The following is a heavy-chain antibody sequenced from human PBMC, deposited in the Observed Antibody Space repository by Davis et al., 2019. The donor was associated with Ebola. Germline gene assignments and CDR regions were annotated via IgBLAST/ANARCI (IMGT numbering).Heavy chain of an antibody. CDR3: ARTSAWNYFDY. V-gene: IGHV1-18*01. Sequence: ASVKVPCKASGYTFTSYGISWVRQAPGQGLEWMGWISTYNGNTNYAQKFQGRVTMTTDTSTSTAYMELRSLRSDDTAVYYCARTSAWNYFDYWGQGTMVTVSS. D-gene: IGHD1-1*01. CDR2: ISTYNGNT. J-gene: IGHJ4*02. CDR1: GYTFTSYG.